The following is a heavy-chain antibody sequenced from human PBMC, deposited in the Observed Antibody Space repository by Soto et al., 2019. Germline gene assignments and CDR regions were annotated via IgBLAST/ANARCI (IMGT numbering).Heavy chain of an antibody. CDR3: AQMGREMATETYYFDY. Sequence: GGSLRLSCAASGFTFSSYAMSWVRQAPGKGLEWVSAISGSGGSTYYADSVKGRFTISRDNSKNTLYLQMNSLRAEDTAVYYCAQMGREMATETYYFDYWGQGTLVTVSS. D-gene: IGHD5-12*01. V-gene: IGHV3-23*01. CDR1: GFTFSSYA. J-gene: IGHJ4*02. CDR2: ISGSGGST.